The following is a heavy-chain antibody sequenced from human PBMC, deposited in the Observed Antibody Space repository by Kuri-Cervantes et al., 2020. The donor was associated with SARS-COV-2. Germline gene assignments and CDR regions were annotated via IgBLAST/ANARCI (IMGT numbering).Heavy chain of an antibody. CDR1: RDTFTTFG. CDR3: ARSVDFWSGYYLVDVLWSDVYYMDV. J-gene: IGHJ6*03. CDR2: IIPFFGTP. Sequence: SVKVSCKASRDTFTTFGFSWVRQAPGQGVEWMGGIIPFFGTPSYAQRFEGRVTITADESTSTVYMELSSLRSEDTAVYYCARSVDFWSGYYLVDVLWSDVYYMDVWGKGTTVTVSS. D-gene: IGHD3-3*01. V-gene: IGHV1-69*13.